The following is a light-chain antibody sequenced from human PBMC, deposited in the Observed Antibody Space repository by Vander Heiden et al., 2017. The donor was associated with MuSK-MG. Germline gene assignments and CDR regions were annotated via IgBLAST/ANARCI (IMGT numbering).Light chain of an antibody. CDR2: GAS. V-gene: IGKV3-20*01. J-gene: IGKJ2*01. CDR1: QSVSSSY. CDR3: QQYGSYPMYT. Sequence: EIVLTQSPGTLSLSPGERATLSCRASQSVSSSYLAWYQQKPGQAPRLLIYGASSRATGIPDRFSGSGYGTDFTLTISRREPEDFAVYYCQQYGSYPMYTFGQGTKLEIK.